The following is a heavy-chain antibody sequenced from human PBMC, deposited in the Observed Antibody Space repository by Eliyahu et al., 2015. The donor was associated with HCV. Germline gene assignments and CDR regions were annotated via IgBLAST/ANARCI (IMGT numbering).Heavy chain of an antibody. CDR1: GYTFTGYY. D-gene: IGHD3-10*01. J-gene: IGHJ4*02. CDR2: INPNSGGT. Sequence: QVQLVQSGAEVKKPGASVKVSCKASGYTFTGYYMHWVRQAPGQGLEWMGRINPNSGGTNYAQKFQGRVTMTRDTSISTAYMELSRLRSDDTAVYYCASLPHMVRGVSGRDYWGQGTLVTVSS. CDR3: ASLPHMVRGVSGRDY. V-gene: IGHV1-2*06.